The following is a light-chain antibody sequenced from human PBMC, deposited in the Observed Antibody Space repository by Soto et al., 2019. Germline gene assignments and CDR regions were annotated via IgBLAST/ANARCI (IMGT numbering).Light chain of an antibody. CDR2: DSS. V-gene: IGKV3D-15*01. J-gene: IGKJ4*01. CDR1: ANVGTN. Sequence: IVMTQSPATLSVSPGERVTLSCRASANVGTNVAWYQQKPGQAPRLLIYDSSTRATGIPDTFSGSGSMTDFTLTNSSLHPEESAVYECQQYNNWGLSFGGGTKVEI. CDR3: QQYNNWGLS.